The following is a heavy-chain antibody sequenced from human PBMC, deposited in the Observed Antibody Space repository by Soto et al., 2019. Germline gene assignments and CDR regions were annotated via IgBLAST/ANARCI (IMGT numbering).Heavy chain of an antibody. D-gene: IGHD3-9*01. V-gene: IGHV5-51*01. CDR3: ARTEILTDYSPNWFDP. Sequence: EVQLVQSGAEVKKAGESLKISCWASGYNFAIYWIGWVRQMPGKGLEWMGTIYPGDSDTRYNPSFQGQVTISADKSTSTAYLQWTSLKASDTAMYYCARTEILTDYSPNWFDPWGQGTLLTVSS. CDR2: IYPGDSDT. CDR1: GYNFAIYW. J-gene: IGHJ5*02.